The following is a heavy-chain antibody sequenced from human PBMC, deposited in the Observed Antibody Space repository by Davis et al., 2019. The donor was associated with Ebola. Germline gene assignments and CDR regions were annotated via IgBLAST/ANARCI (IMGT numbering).Heavy chain of an antibody. D-gene: IGHD5-18*01. V-gene: IGHV1-2*04. Sequence: AASVKVSCKASGYTFTGYYMHWVRQAPGQGLEWMGWINPNSGGTNYAQKFQGWVTMTRDTSISTAYMELSRLRSDDTAVYYCARGVDTAMVILDYYGMDVWDQGTTVTVSS. CDR1: GYTFTGYY. CDR2: INPNSGGT. CDR3: ARGVDTAMVILDYYGMDV. J-gene: IGHJ6*02.